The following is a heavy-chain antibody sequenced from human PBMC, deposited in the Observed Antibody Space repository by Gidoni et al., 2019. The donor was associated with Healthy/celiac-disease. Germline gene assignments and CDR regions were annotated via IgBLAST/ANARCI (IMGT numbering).Heavy chain of an antibody. CDR3: AREELYYYGSGSYSSFDY. Sequence: QVQLVESGGGVVQPGRSLRPSCAGSGFTFSSYAMPWVHQAPDKGLEWVSVVSSDGSNKYYADSVKGRFTISRDNSSDTLYLQMNSLRAEDTAVYYCAREELYYYGSGSYSSFDYWGQGTLVTVSS. J-gene: IGHJ4*02. CDR2: VSSDGSNK. CDR1: GFTFSSYA. V-gene: IGHV3-30-3*01. D-gene: IGHD3-10*01.